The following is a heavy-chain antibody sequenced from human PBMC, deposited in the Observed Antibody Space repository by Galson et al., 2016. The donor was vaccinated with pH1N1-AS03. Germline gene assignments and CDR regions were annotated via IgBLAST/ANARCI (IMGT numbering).Heavy chain of an antibody. Sequence: SETLSLTCTVSGGSLNNYYWSWVRQPAGKGLEWIGRIYVSGNTNYNPSLKSRVTISLDTSKNQFSLELKSVTAADTAVYYCARDRTYCSGGSCYADGYDPWGQGILVTVSS. V-gene: IGHV4-4*07. D-gene: IGHD2-15*01. CDR2: IYVSGNT. CDR3: ARDRTYCSGGSCYADGYDP. J-gene: IGHJ5*02. CDR1: GGSLNNYY.